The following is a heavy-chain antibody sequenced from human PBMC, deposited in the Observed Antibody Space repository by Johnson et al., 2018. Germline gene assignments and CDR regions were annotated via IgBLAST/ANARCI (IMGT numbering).Heavy chain of an antibody. CDR3: AKRDGMAAAGIGNDAFDI. Sequence: EVQLVESGGGLVQPGGSLRLSCAASGFTFSSYDIHWVRQATGKGLEWVSAIGTAGDTYYPGSVKGRLTISRDNSRNTLYLQMNSRGAEDTAVYYCAKRDGMAAAGIGNDAFDIWGQGTVVTVSS. CDR1: GFTFSSYD. D-gene: IGHD6-13*01. J-gene: IGHJ3*02. CDR2: IGTAGDT. V-gene: IGHV3-13*01.